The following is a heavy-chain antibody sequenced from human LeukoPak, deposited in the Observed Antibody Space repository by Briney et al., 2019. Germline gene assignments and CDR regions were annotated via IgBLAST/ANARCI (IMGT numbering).Heavy chain of an antibody. D-gene: IGHD2-21*01. V-gene: IGHV3-7*01. CDR2: IRPDGSEG. CDR3: ARDVAYSAFDY. Sequence: GGSLRLSCTTSGITYSNSWMSWVRQAPGKGLEWVATIRPDGSEGYYADSVRGRFTISRDNSKNSFYLQMSSLRAEDTGVFYCARDVAYSAFDYWGQGTLVTVSS. J-gene: IGHJ4*02. CDR1: GITYSNSW.